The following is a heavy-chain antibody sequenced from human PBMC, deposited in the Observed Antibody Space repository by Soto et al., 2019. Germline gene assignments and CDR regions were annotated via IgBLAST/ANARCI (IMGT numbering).Heavy chain of an antibody. V-gene: IGHV6-1*01. CDR1: GDSVSSNSAG. Sequence: SQTLSLTCAITGDSVSSNSAGWSWVRQSPSRGLEWLGRTYYRSKWYYEYAVSVRGRITINPDASKNQYSLQLNSVTPEDTAVYFCARGEQYSGRIFDYWGQGTLVTVSS. CDR3: ARGEQYSGRIFDY. J-gene: IGHJ4*01. CDR2: TYYRSKWYY. D-gene: IGHD1-26*01.